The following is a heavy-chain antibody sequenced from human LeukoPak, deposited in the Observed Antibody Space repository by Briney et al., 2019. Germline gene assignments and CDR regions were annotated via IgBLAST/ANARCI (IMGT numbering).Heavy chain of an antibody. V-gene: IGHV3-9*03. CDR3: AKGTTYYYGSGSYYDYFDY. CDR1: GFTFDDYA. J-gene: IGHJ4*02. D-gene: IGHD3-10*01. Sequence: PGGSLRLSCAASGFTFDDYAMHWVRQAPAKGLKWVSGISWNSGSIGYADSVKGRFTISRDNAKNSLYLQMNSLRAEDMALYYCAKGTTYYYGSGSYYDYFDYWGQGTLVTVSS. CDR2: ISWNSGSI.